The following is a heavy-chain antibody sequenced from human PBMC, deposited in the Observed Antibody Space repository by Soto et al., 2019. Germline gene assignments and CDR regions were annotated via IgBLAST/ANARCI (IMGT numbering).Heavy chain of an antibody. Sequence: WAAAGGTCGNYWVSWVLKTKGKGLEWVANIKQDGSEKYYVDSVKGRFTISRDNAKNSLYLQMNSLRAEDTAVYYCAREIVVVGAATSGGAFDIWGQGTMVSV. CDR2: IKQDGSEK. V-gene: IGHV3-7*01. CDR1: GGTCGNYW. CDR3: AREIVVVGAATSGGAFDI. D-gene: IGHD2-15*01. J-gene: IGHJ3*02.